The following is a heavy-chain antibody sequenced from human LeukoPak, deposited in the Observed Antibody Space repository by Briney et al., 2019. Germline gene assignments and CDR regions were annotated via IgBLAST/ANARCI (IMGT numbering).Heavy chain of an antibody. CDR1: GYTFTSYY. CDR2: INPSGGST. V-gene: IGHV1-46*01. CDR3: ARDEPSYCSSTSCPHLGWFDP. Sequence: ASVKVSCKASGYTFTSYYMHWVRQAPGQGLEWMGIINPSGGSTSYAQKFQGRVTMTRDTSTSTVYMELSSLRSEDTAVYYCARDEPSYCSSTSCPHLGWFDPWGQGTLVTVSS. D-gene: IGHD2-2*01. J-gene: IGHJ5*02.